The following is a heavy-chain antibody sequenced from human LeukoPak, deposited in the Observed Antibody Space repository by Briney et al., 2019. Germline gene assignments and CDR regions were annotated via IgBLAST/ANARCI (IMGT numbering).Heavy chain of an antibody. CDR3: SKGHHYYDSSAYYY. CDR2: INSDGSTT. Sequence: GGSLRLSCAASGFTFISYWMHWVRQAPGKGLVWVSRINSDGSTTSYAASVKGRFTISRDTAKNTLYLQMNSLRAEDTAVYYCSKGHHYYDSSAYYYWGQGTLVTVSS. CDR1: GFTFISYW. D-gene: IGHD3-22*01. J-gene: IGHJ4*02. V-gene: IGHV3-74*01.